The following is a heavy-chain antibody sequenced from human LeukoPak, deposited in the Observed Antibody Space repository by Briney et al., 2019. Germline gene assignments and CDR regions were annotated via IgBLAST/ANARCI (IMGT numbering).Heavy chain of an antibody. J-gene: IGHJ5*02. CDR1: GGSISNSSYY. CDR2: IYYSGST. D-gene: IGHD2-8*02. CDR3: ARFRFRHSFDPGGYVGRFDP. V-gene: IGHV4-39*01. Sequence: SETLSLTCTVSGGSISNSSYYWGWIRQPPGKGLEWIGSIYYSGSTYYNPSLKTRVTISVDTSKSQFSLRLSSVTAADTAVYFCARFRFRHSFDPGGYVGRFDPWGQGTLVTVSS.